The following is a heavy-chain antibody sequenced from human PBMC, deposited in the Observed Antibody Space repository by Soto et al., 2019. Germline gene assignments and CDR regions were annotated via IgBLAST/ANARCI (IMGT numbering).Heavy chain of an antibody. V-gene: IGHV1-8*01. CDR3: ARGVIAAGVRCFDP. Sequence: QVPLVQSGAEVKKPGASVKVSCKASGYIFTSYDINWMRQATGQGLEWMGWMNPNSGNTGYAQKFQGRVTMTRNTSISTAYMELSCLRSEYTAVYYCARGVIAAGVRCFDPWGQGTLVTVSS. D-gene: IGHD6-13*01. CDR2: MNPNSGNT. J-gene: IGHJ5*02. CDR1: GYIFTSYD.